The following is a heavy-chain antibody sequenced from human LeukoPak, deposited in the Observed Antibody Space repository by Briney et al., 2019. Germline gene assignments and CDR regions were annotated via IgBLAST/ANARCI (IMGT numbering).Heavy chain of an antibody. V-gene: IGHV3-53*01. D-gene: IGHD4-23*01. CDR3: ARRAGGYSHPYDY. J-gene: IGHJ4*02. CDR2: IYSGETT. CDR1: GFNVSDNY. Sequence: GGSLRLSCAVSGFNVSDNYMSWVRQAPGKGLEWVSLIYSGETTLYADSVKGRFTISRDISKNTLYLQMNSLGAEDTAMYYCARRAGGYSHPYDYWGQGILVTVSS.